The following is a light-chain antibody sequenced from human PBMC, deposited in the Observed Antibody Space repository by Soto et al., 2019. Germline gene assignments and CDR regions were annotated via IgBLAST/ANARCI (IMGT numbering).Light chain of an antibody. CDR3: CSYAGTYTHYV. CDR1: SSDVGGYNF. CDR2: DVN. V-gene: IGLV2-11*01. J-gene: IGLJ1*01. Sequence: QSALTQPRSVSGSPGQSVTISCTGTSSDVGGYNFVSWYQQHPGKAPKLMIYDVNKRPSGVPGRFSGSKSGNTASLTISGRHAEDEADYYCCSYAGTYTHYVFGTGTKLTVL.